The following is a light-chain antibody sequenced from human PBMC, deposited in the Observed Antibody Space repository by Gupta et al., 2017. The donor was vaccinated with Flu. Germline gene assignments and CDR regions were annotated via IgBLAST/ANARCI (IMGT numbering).Light chain of an antibody. CDR1: QSVASNY. CDR2: DAS. CDR3: HQYGSSPLT. J-gene: IGKJ4*01. V-gene: IGKV3-20*01. Sequence: GTLSLSTGERRTLSCRASQSVASNYLAWYQQKSGQAPRLLIYDASNRAAGIPERFSGSGSGTDFTLTISRLQPEDSAVYFCHQYGSSPLTFGGGTNVEIK.